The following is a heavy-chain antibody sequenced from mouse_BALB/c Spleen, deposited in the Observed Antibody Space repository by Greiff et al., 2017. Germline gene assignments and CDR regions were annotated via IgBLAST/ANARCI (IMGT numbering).Heavy chain of an antibody. J-gene: IGHJ3*01. Sequence: QVQLKESGPGLVAPSQSLSITCTVSGFSLTSYGVHWVRQPPGKGLAWLGVIWAGGSTNYNSALMSRLSLSKDNSKSQVFLKMNSLQTDDTAMYYCARGGDGGVWAYWGQGTLVTVSA. D-gene: IGHD2-3*01. CDR3: ARGGDGGVWAY. CDR2: IWAGGST. CDR1: GFSLTSYG. V-gene: IGHV2-9*02.